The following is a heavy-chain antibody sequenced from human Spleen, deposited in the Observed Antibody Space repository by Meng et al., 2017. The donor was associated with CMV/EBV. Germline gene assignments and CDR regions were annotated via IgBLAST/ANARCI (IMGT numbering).Heavy chain of an antibody. D-gene: IGHD2-15*01. J-gene: IGHJ4*02. Sequence: AYTFTSYFIHWVRQAPGQGLEWMGIINPSGGGGTSYAQKFQGRVTMTRDTSTRTVYMELSGLTSEDTAVYYCARGADCSGGSCYSDYWGQGTLVTVSS. CDR3: ARGADCSGGSCYSDY. CDR1: AYTFTSYF. CDR2: INPSGGGGT. V-gene: IGHV1-46*01.